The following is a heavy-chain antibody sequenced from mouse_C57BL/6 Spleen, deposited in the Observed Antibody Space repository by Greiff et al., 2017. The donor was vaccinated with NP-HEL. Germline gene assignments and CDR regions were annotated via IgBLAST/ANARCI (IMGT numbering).Heavy chain of an antibody. V-gene: IGHV1-7*01. Sequence: QVQLKESGAELAKPGASVKLSCKTSGYTFTSYWMHWVKQRPGQGLEWIGYINPSSGYTKYNQKFKDKATLTADKSSSTAYMQLSSLTYEDSAVYYCARIYDGYYEAMDYWGQGTSVTVSS. J-gene: IGHJ4*01. CDR1: GYTFTSYW. D-gene: IGHD2-3*01. CDR3: ARIYDGYYEAMDY. CDR2: INPSSGYT.